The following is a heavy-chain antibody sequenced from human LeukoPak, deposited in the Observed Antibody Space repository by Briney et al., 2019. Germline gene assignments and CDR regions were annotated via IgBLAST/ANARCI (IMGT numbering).Heavy chain of an antibody. CDR3: ARGIGYYDSSGYYFDY. CDR2: IWYDGSNK. CDR1: GSSFSIYG. V-gene: IGHV3-33*01. D-gene: IGHD3-22*01. J-gene: IGHJ4*02. Sequence: GRSLRLSCAASGSSFSIYGMHWVRQAPGKGLEWVATIWYDGSNKYYADSVKGRFTISRDNSKNTMYLQMNSLRAEDTAVYYCARGIGYYDSSGYYFDYWGQGTLVTVSS.